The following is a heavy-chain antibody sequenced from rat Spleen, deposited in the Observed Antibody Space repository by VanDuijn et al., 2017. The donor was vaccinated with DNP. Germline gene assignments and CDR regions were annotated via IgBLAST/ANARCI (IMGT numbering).Heavy chain of an antibody. CDR2: ISNGGDNT. D-gene: IGHD1-11*01. V-gene: IGHV5S11*01. CDR1: GFTFSYYY. Sequence: EVQLAESGGGLVQPGRSMKLSCVASGFTFSYYYMAWVRQVPTGGLEWVASISNGGDNTSYRASVRGRFTIARDNAKSTLYLQMDSLRCEETATYYCARHYGFNYFDSWGQGVMVAVSS. CDR3: ARHYGFNYFDS. J-gene: IGHJ2*01.